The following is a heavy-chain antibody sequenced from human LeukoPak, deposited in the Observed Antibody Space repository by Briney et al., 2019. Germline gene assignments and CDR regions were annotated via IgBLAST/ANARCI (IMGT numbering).Heavy chain of an antibody. CDR3: AKEGPLSGTDPFDY. D-gene: IGHD1-7*01. CDR2: ISGSGGST. J-gene: IGHJ4*02. Sequence: PGGSLRLSCAASGFTFSSHTMNSVRQAPGKGLEWVSAISGSGGSTYYADSVKGRFTISRDNSKNTLYLQMNSLRAEDTAVYYCAKEGPLSGTDPFDYWGQGSLVTVSS. V-gene: IGHV3-23*01. CDR1: GFTFSSHT.